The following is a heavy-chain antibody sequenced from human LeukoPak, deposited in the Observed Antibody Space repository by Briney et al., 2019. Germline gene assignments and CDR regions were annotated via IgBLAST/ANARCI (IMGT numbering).Heavy chain of an antibody. CDR2: IYYSGST. D-gene: IGHD3-16*02. J-gene: IGHJ3*02. CDR3: ARHKTGSYPPGAFDI. Sequence: SETLSLTCTVSGDSISSYYWSWIRQPPGKGLEWIGYIYYSGSTNYNPSLKSRVTISVDTSKNQFSLKLSSVTAADTAVYYCARHKTGSYPPGAFDIWGQGTMVTVSS. CDR1: GDSISSYY. V-gene: IGHV4-59*08.